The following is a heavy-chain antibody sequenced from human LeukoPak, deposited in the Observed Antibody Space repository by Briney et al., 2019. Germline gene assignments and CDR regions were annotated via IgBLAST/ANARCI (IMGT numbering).Heavy chain of an antibody. CDR2: ISGSGGST. CDR1: GFTFSSYA. Sequence: GGSLRLSCAASGFTFSSYAMSWVRQAPGKGLEWVSAISGSGGSTYYADSVKGRFTISRDNSKDTLYLQMNSLRAEDTAVYYCAKGLGGNSLLCFDYWGQGTLVTVSS. CDR3: AKGLGGNSLLCFDY. J-gene: IGHJ4*02. V-gene: IGHV3-23*01. D-gene: IGHD4-23*01.